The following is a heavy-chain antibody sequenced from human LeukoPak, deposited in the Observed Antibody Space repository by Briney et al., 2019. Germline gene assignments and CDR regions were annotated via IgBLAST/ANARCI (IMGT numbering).Heavy chain of an antibody. CDR2: ISSSSSYI. CDR1: GFTFSSYS. J-gene: IGHJ4*02. V-gene: IGHV3-21*01. D-gene: IGHD3-22*01. Sequence: GGSLRLSCAASGFTFSSYSMNWVRQAPGKGLEWVSSISSSSSYIYYADSVKGRFTISRDNAKNSLYLQTNSLRAEDTAVYYCARDPPYYDSSGYYFDYWGQGTLVTVSS. CDR3: ARDPPYYDSSGYYFDY.